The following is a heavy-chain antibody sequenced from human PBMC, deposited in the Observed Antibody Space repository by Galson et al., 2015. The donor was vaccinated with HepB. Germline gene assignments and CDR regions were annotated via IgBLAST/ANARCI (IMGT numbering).Heavy chain of an antibody. J-gene: IGHJ5*02. Sequence: CAISGDSVSSNSATWNWIRQSPSRGLEWLGRTYYRSKWYNDYAVSVKSRITINPDTSKNQFSLQLNSVTPEDTAVYYRSRDQLLAAGGTRWFDPWGQGTLVTVSS. V-gene: IGHV6-1*01. CDR2: TYYRSKWYN. CDR3: SRDQLLAAGGTRWFDP. D-gene: IGHD6-13*01. CDR1: GDSVSSNSAT.